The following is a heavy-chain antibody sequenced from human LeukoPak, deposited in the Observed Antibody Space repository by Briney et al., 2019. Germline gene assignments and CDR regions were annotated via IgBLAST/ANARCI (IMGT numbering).Heavy chain of an antibody. Sequence: PSETLSLTCTVSGGSVSSGSYYWSWIRQPPGKGLEWIGYIYYSGSTYYNPSLKSRVTISVDTSKNQFSLKLSSVSAADTAIYYCASSIAAAEYFQHWGQGTLVTVSS. J-gene: IGHJ1*01. CDR2: IYYSGST. V-gene: IGHV4-61*01. D-gene: IGHD6-13*01. CDR3: ASSIAAAEYFQH. CDR1: GGSVSSGSYY.